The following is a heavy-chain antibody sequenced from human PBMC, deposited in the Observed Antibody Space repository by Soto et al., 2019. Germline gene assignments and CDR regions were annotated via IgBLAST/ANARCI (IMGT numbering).Heavy chain of an antibody. CDR2: INPNSGGT. J-gene: IGHJ6*03. V-gene: IGHV1-2*04. Sequence: ASVKVSCKASGYTFTGYYMHWVRQAPGQGLEWMGWINPNSGGTNYAQKFQGWVTMTRDTSTSTAYMELSSLRSEDTAVYYCARDRGGYYYYYMDVWGKGTTVTVSS. CDR3: ARDRGGYYYYYMDV. D-gene: IGHD3-10*01. CDR1: GYTFTGYY.